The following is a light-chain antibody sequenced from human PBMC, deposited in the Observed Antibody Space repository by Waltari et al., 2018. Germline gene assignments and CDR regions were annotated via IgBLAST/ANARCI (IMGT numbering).Light chain of an antibody. CDR3: QSYDSSLSGVV. CDR2: GNS. J-gene: IGLJ2*01. V-gene: IGLV1-40*01. CDR1: SPNIGAGYD. Sequence: QSVLTQPPSVSGAPGQRVTISCTGSSPNIGAGYDVHWYQQLPGTAPKFLIYGNSNRPSGDPDRFSGSKSGTSASLAITGLQAEDEADYYCQSYDSSLSGVVFGGGTKLTVL.